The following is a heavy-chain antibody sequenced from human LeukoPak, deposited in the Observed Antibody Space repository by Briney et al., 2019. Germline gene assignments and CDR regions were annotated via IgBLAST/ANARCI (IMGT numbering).Heavy chain of an antibody. V-gene: IGHV3-11*01. Sequence: GGSLRLSCAASGFTFSDYYMSWIRQAPGKGLEWVSYISSSGSTIYYADSVKGRFTISRDNAKNSLYLQMNSLRAEDTALYYCAKGIAAAELDYWGQGTLVTVSS. CDR1: GFTFSDYY. J-gene: IGHJ4*02. D-gene: IGHD6-13*01. CDR3: AKGIAAAELDY. CDR2: ISSSGSTI.